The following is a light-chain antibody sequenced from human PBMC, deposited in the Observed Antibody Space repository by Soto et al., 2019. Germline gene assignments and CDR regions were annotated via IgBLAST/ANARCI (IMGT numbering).Light chain of an antibody. V-gene: IGKV3-15*01. Sequence: EIVMTQSPATLSVSPGERATLSCRASQSVSSNLAWYQQKPGQAPRLLIYGASTRATGIPARFSGSGSGTEFTLNISRLQSEDFAVYYCQQYNNWPPWTFGQGTKLEIK. J-gene: IGKJ2*02. CDR1: QSVSSN. CDR3: QQYNNWPPWT. CDR2: GAS.